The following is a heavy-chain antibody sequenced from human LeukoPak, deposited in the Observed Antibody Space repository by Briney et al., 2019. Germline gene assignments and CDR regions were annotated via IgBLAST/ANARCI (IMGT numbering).Heavy chain of an antibody. CDR1: GGSISSHY. Sequence: SETLSLTCTVSGGSISSHYWSWIRQPPGKGLEWIGYIYYSGSTNYNPSLKSRVTISVDTSKNQFSLKLSSVTAADTAVYYCARGTYYYDSSGYYYYYYYMDVWGKGTTVTVSS. J-gene: IGHJ6*03. CDR3: ARGTYYYDSSGYYYYYYYMDV. V-gene: IGHV4-59*11. D-gene: IGHD3-22*01. CDR2: IYYSGST.